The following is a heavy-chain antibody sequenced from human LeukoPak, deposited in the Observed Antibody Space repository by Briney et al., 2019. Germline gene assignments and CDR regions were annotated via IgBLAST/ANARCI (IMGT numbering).Heavy chain of an antibody. V-gene: IGHV4-39*01. CDR2: IYYSGST. CDR1: GGSISSSSYY. J-gene: IGHJ4*02. D-gene: IGHD2-2*02. CDR3: ARRDCSSTSCYNWGGYYFDY. Sequence: QPSETLSLTCTVSGGSISSSSYYWGWIRQPPGKGLEWIGSIYYSGSTYYNPSLKSRVTISVDTSKNQFSLKLSSVTAADTAVYYCARRDCSSTSCYNWGGYYFDYWGQGTLVTVSS.